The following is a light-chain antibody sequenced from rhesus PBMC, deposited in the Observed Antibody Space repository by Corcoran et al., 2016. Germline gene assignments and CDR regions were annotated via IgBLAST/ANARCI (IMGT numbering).Light chain of an antibody. Sequence: DIQMTQSPSSLSASVGDTVTITCRASQGISSWVAWYQQKPGKAPKLLIYKASSLQSGVPSRFSGSGSGTDFTLTISSLQSEDFATYYCQQYRSRPPTFGQGTKVEIK. J-gene: IGKJ1*01. CDR2: KAS. CDR1: QGISSW. V-gene: IGKV1-22*01. CDR3: QQYRSRPPT.